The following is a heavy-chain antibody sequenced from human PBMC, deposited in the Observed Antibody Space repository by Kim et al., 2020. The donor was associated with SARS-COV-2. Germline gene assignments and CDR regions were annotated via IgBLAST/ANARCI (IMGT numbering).Heavy chain of an antibody. V-gene: IGHV1-3*01. J-gene: IGHJ3*02. D-gene: IGHD3-16*01. Sequence: ASVKVSCKASGYTFTSYAMHWVRQAPGQRLEWMGWINAGNGNTKYSQKFQGRVTITRDTSASTAYMELSSLRSEDTAVYYCARAAFMITFGGASPLQAFDIWGQGTMVTVSS. CDR3: ARAAFMITFGGASPLQAFDI. CDR1: GYTFTSYA. CDR2: INAGNGNT.